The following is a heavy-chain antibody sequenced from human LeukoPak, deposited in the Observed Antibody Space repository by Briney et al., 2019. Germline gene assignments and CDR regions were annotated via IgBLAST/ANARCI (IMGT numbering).Heavy chain of an antibody. CDR2: INTNTGNP. J-gene: IGHJ4*02. CDR3: AREPFNYYDSSGSIDY. Sequence: ASVKVSCKASGYTFTSYAMNWVRQAPGQGLEWMGWINTNTGNPTYAQGFTGRFVFSLDTSVSTAYLQISSLKAEDTAVYYCAREPFNYYDSSGSIDYWGQGTLVTVSS. CDR1: GYTFTSYA. D-gene: IGHD3-22*01. V-gene: IGHV7-4-1*02.